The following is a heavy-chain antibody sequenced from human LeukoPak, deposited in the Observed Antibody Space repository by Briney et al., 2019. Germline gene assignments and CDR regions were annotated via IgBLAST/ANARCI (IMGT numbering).Heavy chain of an antibody. D-gene: IGHD3-16*01. V-gene: IGHV3-21*01. CDR2: ISSSSSYI. J-gene: IGHJ4*02. Sequence: GGSLRLSCAASGFTFSSYWMHWVRQGPGKGLEWVSSISSSSSYIYYADSVKGRFTISRDNAKNSLYLQMNSLRAEDTAVYYCARDRGGRMTGYFDYWGQGTLVTVSS. CDR3: ARDRGGRMTGYFDY. CDR1: GFTFSSYW.